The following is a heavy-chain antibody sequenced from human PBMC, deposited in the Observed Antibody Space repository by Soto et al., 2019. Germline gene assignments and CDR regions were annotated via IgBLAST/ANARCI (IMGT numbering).Heavy chain of an antibody. Sequence: QVQLQESGPGLVKPSETLSLTCTVSGGSVSSGSYYWSWIRQPPGKGLEWIGYIYYSGSTNYNPSLKGRVTISEDTSKNQFSLKLSSVTAADTAVYYCARGQAFIVGATNQFDYWGQGTLVTVSS. CDR2: IYYSGST. CDR1: GGSVSSGSYY. J-gene: IGHJ4*02. V-gene: IGHV4-61*01. D-gene: IGHD1-26*01. CDR3: ARGQAFIVGATNQFDY.